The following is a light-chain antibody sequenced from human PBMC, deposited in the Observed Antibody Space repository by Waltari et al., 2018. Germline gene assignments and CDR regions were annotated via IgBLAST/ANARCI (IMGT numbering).Light chain of an antibody. J-gene: IGLJ2*01. Sequence: QSALTPPASVSGSPAQSLTLSCTGPRSYVGFSHFFSGYQHHPGKATKLMIYDVSKRPSGVSNRFSGSKSGNTASLTISGLQAEDESDYYCSSHTSSSNVVFGGGTKLTVL. CDR3: SSHTSSSNVV. CDR1: RSYVGFSHF. V-gene: IGLV2-14*03. CDR2: DVS.